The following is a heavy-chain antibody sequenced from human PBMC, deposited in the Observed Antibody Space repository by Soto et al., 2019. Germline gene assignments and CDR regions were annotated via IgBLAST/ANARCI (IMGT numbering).Heavy chain of an antibody. CDR1: GGSISSGGYY. D-gene: IGHD6-13*01. CDR3: ARDLIAAAGTSGQLWFDP. CDR2: IYYSGST. J-gene: IGHJ5*02. Sequence: PSETLSLTCTVSGGSISSGGYYWILIRQHPGKGLEWIGYIYYSGSTYYNPSLKSRVTISVDTSKNQFSLKLSSVTAADTAVYYCARDLIAAAGTSGQLWFDPWGQRTLVTVSS. V-gene: IGHV4-31*03.